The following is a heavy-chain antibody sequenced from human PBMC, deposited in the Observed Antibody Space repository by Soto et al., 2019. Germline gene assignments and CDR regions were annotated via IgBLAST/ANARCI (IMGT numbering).Heavy chain of an antibody. CDR1: GYSFTDYH. D-gene: IGHD1-26*01. Sequence: GASVKVSCKASGYSFTDYHIHWVRQAPGQGLEWLGRINPKSGGTSTAQKFQGWVTMTRDRSISTVYMELTRLRSDDTAVYYCAREAIVAGATTGMDVWGQGTTVTVSS. CDR2: INPKSGGT. J-gene: IGHJ6*02. V-gene: IGHV1-2*04. CDR3: AREAIVAGATTGMDV.